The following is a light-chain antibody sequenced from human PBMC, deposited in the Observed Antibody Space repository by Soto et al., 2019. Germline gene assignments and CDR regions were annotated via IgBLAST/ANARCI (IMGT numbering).Light chain of an antibody. CDR3: QQYGSSPPIS. CDR2: GAS. CDR1: QTVSITY. V-gene: IGKV3-20*01. Sequence: LTQSPCTLSLCLGESATLSCRASQTVSITYLTWYQQKPGQAPRLLIFGASNRATGSADRFSGSGSGRDFTLTTSGLEPADFAAYYCQQYGSSPPISFGQGTRLEIK. J-gene: IGKJ5*01.